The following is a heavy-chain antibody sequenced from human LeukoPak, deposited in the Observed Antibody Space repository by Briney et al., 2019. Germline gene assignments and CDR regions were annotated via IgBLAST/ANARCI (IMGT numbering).Heavy chain of an antibody. CDR3: ARLPVYCSSTSCYTGAFDI. D-gene: IGHD2-2*02. V-gene: IGHV1-69*05. CDR2: IIPIFGTA. J-gene: IGHJ3*02. CDR1: GYTFTSYA. Sequence: SVKVSCKASGYTFTSYAISWVRQAPGQGLEWMGGIIPIFGTANYAQKFQGRVTITTDESTSTAYMELSSLRSEDTAVYYCARLPVYCSSTSCYTGAFDIWGQGTMVTVSS.